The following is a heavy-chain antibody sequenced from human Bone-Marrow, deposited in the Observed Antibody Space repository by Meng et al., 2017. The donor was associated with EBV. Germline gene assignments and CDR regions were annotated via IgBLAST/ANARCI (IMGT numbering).Heavy chain of an antibody. D-gene: IGHD3-22*01. CDR1: GASIASSDW. J-gene: IGHJ4*02. Sequence: ASGPGLLNPAGTLSLTCAVSGASIASSDWWTWVRQAPGKGLEWIGEIHHSGTTNCNPSLESRVTISIDKSDNQFSLKLTSVTAADTAVYYCARGLGGHYPTMEYWGQGTLVTVSS. CDR2: IHHSGTT. V-gene: IGHV4-4*02. CDR3: ARGLGGHYPTMEY.